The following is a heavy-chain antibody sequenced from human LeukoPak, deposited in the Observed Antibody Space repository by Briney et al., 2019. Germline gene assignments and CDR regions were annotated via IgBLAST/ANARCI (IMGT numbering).Heavy chain of an antibody. J-gene: IGHJ4*02. V-gene: IGHV3-53*01. D-gene: IGHD3-22*01. CDR3: ARVYDSSALDY. Sequence: PGGSLRLSCAASGFTVSSNYMSWVRQAPGKGLEWVSVMYSGGTTYYADSVKGRFTISRDNSKNTLYLQMSSLRAEDTAVYYCARVYDSSALDYWGQGTLVTVSS. CDR1: GFTVSSNY. CDR2: MYSGGTT.